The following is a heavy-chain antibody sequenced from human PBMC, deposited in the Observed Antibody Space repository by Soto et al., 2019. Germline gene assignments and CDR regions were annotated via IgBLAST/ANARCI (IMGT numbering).Heavy chain of an antibody. V-gene: IGHV3-33*03. D-gene: IGHD6-13*01. CDR3: ATEPVESIGRIGSWGVDN. CDR1: GFTFTNYV. J-gene: IGHJ4*01. CDR2: VWYDGRQK. Sequence: QVHLVESGGGVVQPGRSLRLSCATSGFTFTNYVMHWVRQTPGKGLEWVANVWYDGRQKWDADLAKGRFTISRDNSENTACLQMTSLRVDDTDVYYCATEPVESIGRIGSWGVDNWGHRTLVPVS.